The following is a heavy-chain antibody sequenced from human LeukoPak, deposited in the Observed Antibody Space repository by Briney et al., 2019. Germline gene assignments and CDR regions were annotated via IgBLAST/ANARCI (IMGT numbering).Heavy chain of an antibody. CDR1: GGTFSSYA. J-gene: IGHJ4*02. CDR3: ARGGYYDSSGYFVY. V-gene: IGHV1-69*05. Sequence: GSSVKVSCKASGGTFSSYAISWVRQAPGQGLEWMGGIIPIFGTANYAQKFQGRVTITTDESTSTAYMELSSLRSEDTGVYYCARGGYYDSSGYFVYWGQGTLVTVSS. CDR2: IIPIFGTA. D-gene: IGHD3-22*01.